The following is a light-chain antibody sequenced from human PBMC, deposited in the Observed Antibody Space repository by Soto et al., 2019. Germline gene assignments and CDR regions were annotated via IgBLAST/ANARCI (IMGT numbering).Light chain of an antibody. Sequence: IVLTQSPGTLSLSPGERVTLSCRTSQSISNNHLAWYQKKPGQAPRLLIHGTSNRATGIPDRFSGSGSGTDFTLTFSRLEPEDFAVYYCEYYGSSITFGGGTKVEIK. J-gene: IGKJ4*01. V-gene: IGKV3-20*01. CDR1: QSISNNH. CDR2: GTS. CDR3: EYYGSSIT.